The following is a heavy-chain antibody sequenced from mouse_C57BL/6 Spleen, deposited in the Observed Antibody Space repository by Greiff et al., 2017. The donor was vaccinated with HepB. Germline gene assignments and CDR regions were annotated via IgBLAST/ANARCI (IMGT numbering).Heavy chain of an antibody. CDR2: ISSGGSYT. CDR3: ARRRYDHFDY. J-gene: IGHJ2*01. V-gene: IGHV5-6*02. CDR1: GFTFSSYG. Sequence: DVKLVESGGDLVKPGGSLKLSCAASGFTFSSYGMSWVRQTPDKRLEWVATISSGGSYTYYPDSVKGRFTISRDNAENTLYLQMSSLKSEDTAMYYCARRRYDHFDYWGQGTTLTVSS. D-gene: IGHD2-3*01.